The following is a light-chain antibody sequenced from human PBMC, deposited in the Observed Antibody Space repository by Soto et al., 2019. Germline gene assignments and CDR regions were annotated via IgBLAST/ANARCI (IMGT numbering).Light chain of an antibody. CDR1: SSNIGAGYD. V-gene: IGLV1-40*01. Sequence: QSVLTQPPSVSGAPGQRVTISCTGSSSNIGAGYDVHWYQQVPGTAPKLLIFGNINRPSGVPDRFSGSKSGTSASLAITGLQAEDEADYYCQSYDTSLRGAVFGGGTQLTVL. J-gene: IGLJ7*01. CDR2: GNI. CDR3: QSYDTSLRGAV.